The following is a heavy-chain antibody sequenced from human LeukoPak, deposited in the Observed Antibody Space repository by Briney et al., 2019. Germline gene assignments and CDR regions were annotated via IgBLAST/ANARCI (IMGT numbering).Heavy chain of an antibody. V-gene: IGHV3-23*01. Sequence: GGSLRLSCATSGFTFTSYAMSWVRQAPGKGLEWVSSISGGGGGTYYADSVKGRRTISRDNSKNTLYLQMNSLRVEDTAVYYCAAQWELLRVFDYWGQGTLVTVSS. CDR2: ISGGGGGT. J-gene: IGHJ4*02. CDR1: GFTFTSYA. CDR3: AAQWELLRVFDY. D-gene: IGHD1-26*01.